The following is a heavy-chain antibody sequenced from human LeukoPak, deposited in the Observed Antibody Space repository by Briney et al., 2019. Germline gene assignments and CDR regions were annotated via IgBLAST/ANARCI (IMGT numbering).Heavy chain of an antibody. V-gene: IGHV1-18*01. Sequence: ASVKVSCKASGYTFTSYGISWVRQAPGQGLEWMGWISAYNGNTNYAQKLQGRVTMTTDTSTSTAYMELRSLRSDDTAVYYCARVRKEQLARLAFDIWGQEPMVTVSS. J-gene: IGHJ3*02. D-gene: IGHD6-13*01. CDR3: ARVRKEQLARLAFDI. CDR1: GYTFTSYG. CDR2: ISAYNGNT.